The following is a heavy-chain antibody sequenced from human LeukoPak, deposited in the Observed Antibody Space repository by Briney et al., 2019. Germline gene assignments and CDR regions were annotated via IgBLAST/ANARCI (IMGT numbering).Heavy chain of an antibody. J-gene: IGHJ5*02. CDR1: GYSFASYG. CDR2: ISAYNGDT. CDR3: ARDTALIRTPGGPDS. Sequence: ASVKVSCKTSGYSFASYGISWVRQAPGQGLEWMGWISAYNGDTRYAQHLQARVSLTTDLSTGPAFMELRSLTSDDTALYYCARDTALIRTPGGPDSWGQGTLVTVSS. V-gene: IGHV1-18*01. D-gene: IGHD2-8*02.